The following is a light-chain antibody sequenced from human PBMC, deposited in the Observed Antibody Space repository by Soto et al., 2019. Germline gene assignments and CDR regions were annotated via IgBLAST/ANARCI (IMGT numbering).Light chain of an antibody. CDR3: QTWGTGIQV. Sequence: QDVVTQSPSASASLGASVKLTCTLSSGHSSYAIAWHQQQPEKGPRYLMKLNSDGSHSKGDGIPDRFSGSSSGAERYLTISSLQSEDEADYYCQTWGTGIQVFGGGTKLTVL. J-gene: IGLJ2*01. CDR2: LNSDGSH. V-gene: IGLV4-69*01. CDR1: SGHSSYA.